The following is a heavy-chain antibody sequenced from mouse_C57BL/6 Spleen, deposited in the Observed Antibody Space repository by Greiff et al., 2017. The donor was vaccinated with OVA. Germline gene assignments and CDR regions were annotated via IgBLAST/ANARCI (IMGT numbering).Heavy chain of an antibody. D-gene: IGHD1-1*01. V-gene: IGHV3-6*01. CDR2: ISYDGSN. J-gene: IGHJ4*01. CDR1: GYSITSGYY. CDR3: ARDGSSYYAIDY. Sequence: ESGPGLVKPSQSLSLTCSVTGYSITSGYYWNWIRPFPGNKLEWLGYISYDGSNNYKPSFKNRIPITRDTSKNQFFLKLKSVTTEDTATYYCARDGSSYYAIDYWGQGTSVTVSS.